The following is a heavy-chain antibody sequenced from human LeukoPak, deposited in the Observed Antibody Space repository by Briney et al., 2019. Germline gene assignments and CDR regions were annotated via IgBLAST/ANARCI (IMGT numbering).Heavy chain of an antibody. J-gene: IGHJ4*02. CDR2: FSYSGST. CDR3: ARGPTGTFDY. CDR1: GASVSSYY. Sequence: SETLSLTCTVSGASVSSYYWSWIRQPPGKGPEWIGYFSYSGSTNYNPSLKSRVTISVDTSKNQFSLNLSSVTAADTAVYYCARGPTGTFDYWGQGTLVTVSS. D-gene: IGHD4-17*01. V-gene: IGHV4-59*02.